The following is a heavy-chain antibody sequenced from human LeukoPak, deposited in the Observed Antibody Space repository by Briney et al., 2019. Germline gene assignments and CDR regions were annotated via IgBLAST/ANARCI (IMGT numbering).Heavy chain of an antibody. Sequence: GESLKISWQGSGYSFTSYWIGWVRQMPGKGLEWMGIIYPGDSDTRYSPSFQGQVTISADKSISTAYLQWSSLKASDTAMYYCARQRDILTDQGAGMDVWGQGTTVTVSS. V-gene: IGHV5-51*01. CDR3: ARQRDILTDQGAGMDV. CDR2: IYPGDSDT. D-gene: IGHD3-9*01. CDR1: GYSFTSYW. J-gene: IGHJ6*02.